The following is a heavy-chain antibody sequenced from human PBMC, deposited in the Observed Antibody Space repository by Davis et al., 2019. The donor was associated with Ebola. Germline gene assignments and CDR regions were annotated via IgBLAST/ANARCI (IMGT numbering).Heavy chain of an antibody. D-gene: IGHD6-13*01. CDR2: IGAAGDT. CDR3: ASAGFGSTWFDG. Sequence: SLKISCAASGSTFRSSDMHWVRQATGKGLEWVSAIGAAGDTYYPVSVKGRFTISRENAKNSLYLQMNSLRAEDTAVYYCASAGFGSTWFDGWGQGILVTVSS. J-gene: IGHJ5*02. V-gene: IGHV3-13*01. CDR1: GSTFRSSD.